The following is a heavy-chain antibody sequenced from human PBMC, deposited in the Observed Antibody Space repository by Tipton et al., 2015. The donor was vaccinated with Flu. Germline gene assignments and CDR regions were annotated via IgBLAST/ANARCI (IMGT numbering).Heavy chain of an antibody. CDR1: GGSISSGSYY. V-gene: IGHV4-61*02. CDR3: AREEDYYGSGFKYFQH. J-gene: IGHJ1*01. D-gene: IGHD3-10*01. Sequence: TLSLTCTVSGGSISSGSYYWSWIRQPAGKGLEWIGRIYTSGSTNYNPSLKSRVTISVDTSKNQFSLKLSSVTAADTAVYYCAREEDYYGSGFKYFQHWGQGTLVTVSS. CDR2: IYTSGST.